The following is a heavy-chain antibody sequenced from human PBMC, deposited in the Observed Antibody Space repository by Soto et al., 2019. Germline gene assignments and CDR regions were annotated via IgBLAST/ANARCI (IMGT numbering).Heavy chain of an antibody. CDR3: ETRITVFGLMINQLET. CDR2: INHTGGT. D-gene: IGHD3-3*01. V-gene: IGHV4-34*01. Sequence: SSTXSLTWSFDVGSVNVYYFNCVRHPPGKGLEWIGQINHTGGTHYKPSLKSRVNMSVDTYKKQFSLGLSSVNAAHKAIYYSETRITVFGLMINQLETWGQGTQVKVSS. CDR1: VGSVNVYY. J-gene: IGHJ5*02.